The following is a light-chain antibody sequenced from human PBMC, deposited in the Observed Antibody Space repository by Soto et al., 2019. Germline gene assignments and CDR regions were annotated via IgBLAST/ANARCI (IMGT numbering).Light chain of an antibody. Sequence: QSALTQPASVSGSTGQSITISCTGTSSDVGGYNYVSWYQQHPGKAPKLMIYDVSNRPSGVSNRFSGSKSGNTASLTISGLQAEDEADYYCCSYTSSSTPVVFGGGTKLTVL. CDR2: DVS. V-gene: IGLV2-14*03. CDR3: CSYTSSSTPVV. J-gene: IGLJ2*01. CDR1: SSDVGGYNY.